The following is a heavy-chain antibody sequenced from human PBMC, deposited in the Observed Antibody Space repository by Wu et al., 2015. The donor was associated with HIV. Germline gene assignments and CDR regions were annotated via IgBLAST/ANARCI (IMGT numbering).Heavy chain of an antibody. D-gene: IGHD6-6*01. Sequence: QVQLVQSGAEVKKPGSSVKVSCKASGDTFNIFATNWVRQAPGQGLEWMGGFIPAFHTTDYAGKFQGRVTVSADDSTNTAYMELSRLRSDDTAVYYCARVEYSSSSADRGVLYYWGQGTLVTVSS. J-gene: IGHJ4*02. CDR2: FIPAFHTT. V-gene: IGHV1-69*12. CDR1: GDTFNIFA. CDR3: ARVEYSSSSADRGVLYY.